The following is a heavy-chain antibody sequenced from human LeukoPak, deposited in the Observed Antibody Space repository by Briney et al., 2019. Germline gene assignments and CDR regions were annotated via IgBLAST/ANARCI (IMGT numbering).Heavy chain of an antibody. D-gene: IGHD6-13*01. J-gene: IGHJ3*02. Sequence: PGGSLRLSCAASGFTFSSYGMHWIRQAPDKGLEWVAVIWSDGSHKYYADSMKGRFTISRDNSKNMVYLQMDSLRVGDTAVYYCVSAAGAFDMWGQGTLVTVSS. CDR2: IWSDGSHK. V-gene: IGHV3-33*01. CDR1: GFTFSSYG. CDR3: VSAAGAFDM.